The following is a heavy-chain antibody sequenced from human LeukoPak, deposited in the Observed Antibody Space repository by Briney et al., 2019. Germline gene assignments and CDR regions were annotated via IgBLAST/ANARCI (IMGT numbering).Heavy chain of an antibody. D-gene: IGHD3-22*01. Sequence: GGSLRLSCAASGFTFSSYAMHWVRQAPGKGLEWVAVISYEGSNKYYADSVKGRFTISRDNSKNTLYLQMNSLRAEDTAVYYCARDGYYYDSSGYYPYYFDYWGQGTLVTVSS. J-gene: IGHJ4*02. CDR3: ARDGYYYDSSGYYPYYFDY. CDR1: GFTFSSYA. CDR2: ISYEGSNK. V-gene: IGHV3-30-3*01.